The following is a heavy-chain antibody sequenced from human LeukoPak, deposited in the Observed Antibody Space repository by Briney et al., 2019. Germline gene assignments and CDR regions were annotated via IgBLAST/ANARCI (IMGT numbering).Heavy chain of an antibody. D-gene: IGHD3-16*01. CDR2: IHATGST. J-gene: IGHJ4*02. CDR1: GASISSYN. V-gene: IGHV4-4*08. Sequence: PSETLSLTCTVSGASISSYNWGWIWQPPGRGLEWIGYIHATGSTNYSPSLKSRVTISVDTSKKHFSLKLSSVTAADTAVYYCATEAWGHLGYWGQGTLVTVSS. CDR3: ATEAWGHLGY.